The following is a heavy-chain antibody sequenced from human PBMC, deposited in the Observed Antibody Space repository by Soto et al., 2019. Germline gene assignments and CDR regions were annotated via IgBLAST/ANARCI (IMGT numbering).Heavy chain of an antibody. CDR1: GFTFSSYS. CDR2: ISSSSSYI. CDR3: VRDEDNCHDDLYI. Sequence: PGGSLRLSCAASGFTFSSYSMNWVRQAPGKGLEWVSSISSSSSYIYYADSVKGRFTISRDNAKNSLYLQMNSLRAEDTAVYYCVRDEDNCHDDLYIWGQGTMVPVSS. V-gene: IGHV3-21*01. J-gene: IGHJ3*02. D-gene: IGHD1-1*01.